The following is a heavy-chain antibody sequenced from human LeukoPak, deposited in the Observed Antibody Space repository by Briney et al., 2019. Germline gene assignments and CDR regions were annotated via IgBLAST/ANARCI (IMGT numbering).Heavy chain of an antibody. D-gene: IGHD3-22*01. V-gene: IGHV4-39*07. J-gene: IGHJ4*02. Sequence: SETLSLTCLVSGGSISSTSYYWGWIRQSPGRGLEWIGSFYYTGSIFDNRSLRSRVTISIDMSKNQFLLKLTSVTAADTAVYCCARDSDYYDSEDYWGQGTLVTVSS. CDR3: ARDSDYYDSEDY. CDR1: GGSISSTSYY. CDR2: FYYTGSI.